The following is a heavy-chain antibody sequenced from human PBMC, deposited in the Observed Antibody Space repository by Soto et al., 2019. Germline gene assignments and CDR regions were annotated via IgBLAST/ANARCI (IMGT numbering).Heavy chain of an antibody. CDR2: ISAYNGNT. D-gene: IGHD6-6*01. CDR3: ARVTYSSSSDYYYYYGMDV. J-gene: IGHJ6*02. Sequence: ASVKVSCKASGYTFTSYGISCVRQAPGQGLEWMGWISAYNGNTNYAQKLQGRVTMTTDTSTSTAYMELRSLRSDDTAVYYCARVTYSSSSDYYYYYGMDVWGQGTTVTVSS. CDR1: GYTFTSYG. V-gene: IGHV1-18*04.